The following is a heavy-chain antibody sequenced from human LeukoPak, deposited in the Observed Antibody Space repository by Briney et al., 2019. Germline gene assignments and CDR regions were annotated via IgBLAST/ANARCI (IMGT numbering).Heavy chain of an antibody. V-gene: IGHV1-2*02. CDR1: GYTFTGYY. J-gene: IGHJ4*02. CDR2: INPNSGGT. CDR3: ARAVRSWYYSDY. D-gene: IGHD6-13*01. Sequence: ASVKVSCKASGYTFTGYYMYWVRQAPGQGLEWMGWINPNSGGTDYAQKFQGRVTMTRDTSVSTAYMELSRLRSDDTAVYYCARAVRSWYYSDYWGQGTLVTVPS.